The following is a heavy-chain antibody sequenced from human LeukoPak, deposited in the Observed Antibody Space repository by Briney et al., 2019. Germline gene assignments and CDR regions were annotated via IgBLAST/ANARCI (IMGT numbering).Heavy chain of an antibody. CDR3: VRGSGSYNPHFDY. D-gene: IGHD1-26*01. Sequence: GGSLRLTCAASGFTFSSYSMNWVRQAPGKGLEYVSVISSDGGSTYYVNSVKGRFTISRDNSKNTVYLQMGSLRAEDMAVYYCVRGSGSYNPHFDYWGQGTLVTVSS. CDR1: GFTFSSYS. J-gene: IGHJ4*02. V-gene: IGHV3-64*01. CDR2: ISSDGGST.